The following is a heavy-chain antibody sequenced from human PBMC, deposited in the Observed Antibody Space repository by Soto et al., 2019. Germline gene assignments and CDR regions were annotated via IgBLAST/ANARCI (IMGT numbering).Heavy chain of an antibody. CDR1: GFTFSDAW. CDR3: TTDGLGYSSSWYQYGMDV. V-gene: IGHV3-15*01. J-gene: IGHJ6*02. CDR2: IKGKTEGGTI. Sequence: GGSLRLSCAASGFTFSDAWMSWVRQAPGAGLEWVGLIKGKTEGGTIDYAAPVKARFTISRDASKNTLYLQMNSLKTEDTAVYYCTTDGLGYSSSWYQYGMDVWGQGTTVTVSS. D-gene: IGHD6-13*01.